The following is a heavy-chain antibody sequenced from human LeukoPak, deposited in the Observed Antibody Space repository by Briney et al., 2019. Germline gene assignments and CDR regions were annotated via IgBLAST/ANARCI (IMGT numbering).Heavy chain of an antibody. CDR2: SKSKTDGGTT. CDR3: TRSCYNGY. CDR1: GFTSSNAW. Sequence: GGALRLPCAASGFTSSNAWLSWVRQAAGKGGEWVGRSKSKTDGGTTDYAERVKGRFTITKDDSKSTLYLQMNSLRSEDRAFYYWTRSCYNGYWEQGTLVSVSS. D-gene: IGHD3-10*01. V-gene: IGHV3-15*01. J-gene: IGHJ4*02.